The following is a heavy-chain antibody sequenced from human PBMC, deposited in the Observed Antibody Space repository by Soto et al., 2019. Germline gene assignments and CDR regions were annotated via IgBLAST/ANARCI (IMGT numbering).Heavy chain of an antibody. D-gene: IGHD1-7*01. CDR3: ARASRYYWNYMMY. J-gene: IGHJ4*02. V-gene: IGHV1-18*01. CDR2: VSAYNGNA. Sequence: QGQLVQSGAEVKKPGASVKVSCKASGYTFSNDAITWVRQAPGQGLEWMGWVSAYNGNANYAQKFKGRVTITTDTSTSTAYMEIRSLIYDDTAVYFCARASRYYWNYMMYWGQGTLVTVSS. CDR1: GYTFSNDA.